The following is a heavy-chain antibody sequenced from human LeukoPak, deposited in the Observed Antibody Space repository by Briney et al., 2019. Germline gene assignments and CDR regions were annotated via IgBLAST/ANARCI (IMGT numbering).Heavy chain of an antibody. Sequence: GGSLRLSCVASGFTFSTYWMTWVRQAPGKGLEWVSVIYTGGTTYYADSVKGRFTISRDNSKSTLYLQMNSLRAEDTAVYYCATSDYGGVSLYWGQGTLVTVSS. V-gene: IGHV3-53*01. CDR1: GFTFSTYW. CDR2: IYTGGTT. D-gene: IGHD4-23*01. CDR3: ATSDYGGVSLY. J-gene: IGHJ4*02.